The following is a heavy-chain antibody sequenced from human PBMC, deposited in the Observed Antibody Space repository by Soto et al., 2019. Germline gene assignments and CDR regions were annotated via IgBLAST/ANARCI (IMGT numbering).Heavy chain of an antibody. V-gene: IGHV3-33*01. D-gene: IGHD2-15*01. CDR1: GFTFSSYG. J-gene: IGHJ6*02. Sequence: GGSLRLSCAASGFTFSSYGMHWVRQAPGKGLEWVAVIWYDGSNKYYADSVKGRFTISRDNSKNTLYLQMNSLRAEDTAVYYCARTGEEDGYYYYYGMDVWGQGTTVTVSS. CDR2: IWYDGSNK. CDR3: ARTGEEDGYYYYYGMDV.